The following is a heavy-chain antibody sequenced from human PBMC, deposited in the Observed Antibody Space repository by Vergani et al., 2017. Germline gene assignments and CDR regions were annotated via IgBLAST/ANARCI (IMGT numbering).Heavy chain of an antibody. CDR3: GRGPPGSDY. D-gene: IGHD3-10*01. J-gene: IGHJ4*02. Sequence: QVQLQESGPGLVKPSQTLSLTCTVSGGSISSGSYYWSWIRQPAGKGLEWIGRIYTSGSTNYNPSLKSRVTMSVDTSKNQFSLKLSSVTAADTAVYYCGRGPPGSDYWGQGTLVTVSS. CDR1: GGSISSGSYY. CDR2: IYTSGST. V-gene: IGHV4-61*02.